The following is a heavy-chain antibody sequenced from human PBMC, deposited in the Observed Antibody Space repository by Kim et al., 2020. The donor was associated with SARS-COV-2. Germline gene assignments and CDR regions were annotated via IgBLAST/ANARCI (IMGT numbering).Heavy chain of an antibody. J-gene: IGHJ4*02. CDR3: ARGRVGITMVRGVIGDFDY. V-gene: IGHV1-69*01. D-gene: IGHD3-10*01. Sequence: GRVTITADESTSTAYMELSSLRSEDTAVYYCARGRVGITMVRGVIGDFDYWGQGTLVTVSS.